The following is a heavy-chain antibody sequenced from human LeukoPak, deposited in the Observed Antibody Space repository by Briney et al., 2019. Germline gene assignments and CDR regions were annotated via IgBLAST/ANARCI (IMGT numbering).Heavy chain of an antibody. V-gene: IGHV3-53*01. CDR1: GFTVSSNY. J-gene: IGHJ5*02. Sequence: PGGSLRLSCAASGFTVSSNYMSWVRQAPGKGLEWVSVIYSGGSTYYADSVKGRFTISRDNSKNTLYLQMNSLRAEDTAVYYCAKDGTGQQLARRDWFDPWGQGTLVTVSS. CDR2: IYSGGST. CDR3: AKDGTGQQLARRDWFDP. D-gene: IGHD6-13*01.